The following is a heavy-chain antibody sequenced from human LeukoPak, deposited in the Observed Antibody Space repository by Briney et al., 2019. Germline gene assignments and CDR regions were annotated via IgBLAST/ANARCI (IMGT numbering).Heavy chain of an antibody. CDR2: IYTSGST. V-gene: IGHV4-4*07. Sequence: PSETLSLNCTVSGGSISSYYWSWIRQPAGKGLEWIGRIYTSGSTNYNPSLKSRVTMSVDTSKNQFSLKLNSVNAADTAMYYCARHRSPLESFHHWGQGTLVTVSS. D-gene: IGHD3-3*01. CDR1: GGSISSYY. CDR3: ARHRSPLESFHH. J-gene: IGHJ1*01.